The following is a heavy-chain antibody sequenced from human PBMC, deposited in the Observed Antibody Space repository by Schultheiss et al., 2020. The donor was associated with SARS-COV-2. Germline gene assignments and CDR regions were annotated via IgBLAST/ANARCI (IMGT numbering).Heavy chain of an antibody. CDR2: INHSGST. Sequence: GSLRLSCAASGFTFSSYWMSWVRQAPGKGLEWIGEINHSGSTNYNPSLKSRVTISVDTSKNQFSLKLSSVTAADTAVYYCARVVRGGRTVDYWGQGTLVTVSS. D-gene: IGHD3-10*01. J-gene: IGHJ4*02. CDR1: GFTFSSYW. CDR3: ARVVRGGRTVDY. V-gene: IGHV4-4*02.